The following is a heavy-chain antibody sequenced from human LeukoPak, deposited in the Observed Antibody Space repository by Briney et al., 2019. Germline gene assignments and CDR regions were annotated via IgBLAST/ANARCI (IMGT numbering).Heavy chain of an antibody. CDR3: ARDRSSSAAPSLTH. Sequence: GGSLRLSCAASGFTFSSYGLNWVRQAPGKGLEWVSYISSGGGTIYYADSVKGRFTISRDNAKGSLYLQMNSLRDEDTAVYYCARDRSSSAAPSLTHWGQGTLVTVSS. V-gene: IGHV3-48*02. D-gene: IGHD6-13*01. J-gene: IGHJ4*02. CDR2: ISSGGGTI. CDR1: GFTFSSYG.